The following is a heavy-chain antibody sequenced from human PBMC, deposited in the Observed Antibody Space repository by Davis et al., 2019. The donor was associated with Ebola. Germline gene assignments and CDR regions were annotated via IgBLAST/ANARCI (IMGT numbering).Heavy chain of an antibody. CDR1: GGSVSGYY. Sequence: MPSETLSLTCTVSGGSVSGYYWTWIRQPPGKGLEWIGYIYNSASTNYNPSLKSRVTISVDTSKNQFSLKLSSVTAADTAVYYCARGSGLHYGSGKYYFDYWGQGTLVTVSS. CDR3: ARGSGLHYGSGKYYFDY. CDR2: IYNSAST. V-gene: IGHV4-59*02. J-gene: IGHJ4*02. D-gene: IGHD3-10*01.